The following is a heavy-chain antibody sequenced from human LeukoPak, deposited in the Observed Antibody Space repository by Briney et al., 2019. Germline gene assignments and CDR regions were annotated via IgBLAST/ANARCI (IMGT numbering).Heavy chain of an antibody. J-gene: IGHJ4*02. D-gene: IGHD6-13*01. Sequence: GGSLRLSCAASGFTFSSYDMHWVRQAPGKGLEWVAVISYDGSNKYYADSVKGRFTISRDNSKNMVFLQMNSLRAEDTAVYYCARDAAAGAGVFDYWGQGTLVTVSS. CDR2: ISYDGSNK. CDR1: GFTFSSYD. CDR3: ARDAAAGAGVFDY. V-gene: IGHV3-30*03.